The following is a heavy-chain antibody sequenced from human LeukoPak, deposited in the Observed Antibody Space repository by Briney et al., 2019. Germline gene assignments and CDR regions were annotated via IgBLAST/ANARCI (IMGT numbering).Heavy chain of an antibody. CDR1: GYTFTSYG. CDR2: ISAYNGNT. CDR3: ASVPGYSYGVDAFDI. Sequence: VASVKVSCKASGYTFTSYGISWVRQAPGQGLERMGWISAYNGNTNYAQKLQGRVTMTTDTSTSTAYMELRSLRSDDTAVYYCASVPGYSYGVDAFDIWGQGTMVTVSS. J-gene: IGHJ3*02. D-gene: IGHD5-18*01. V-gene: IGHV1-18*01.